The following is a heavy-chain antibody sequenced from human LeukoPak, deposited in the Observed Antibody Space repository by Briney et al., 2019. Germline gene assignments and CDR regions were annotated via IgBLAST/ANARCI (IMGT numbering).Heavy chain of an antibody. J-gene: IGHJ4*02. D-gene: IGHD2-8*02. CDR3: AREDGLVVYANFDY. CDR2: INSDGSST. Sequence: PGGSLRLSCAASGFTFSSYWMHWVRQAPGKGLVWVSRINSDGSSTSYADSVKGRFTISRDNAKNSLYLQMNSLRAEDTAVYYCAREDGLVVYANFDYWGQGTLVTVSS. V-gene: IGHV3-74*01. CDR1: GFTFSSYW.